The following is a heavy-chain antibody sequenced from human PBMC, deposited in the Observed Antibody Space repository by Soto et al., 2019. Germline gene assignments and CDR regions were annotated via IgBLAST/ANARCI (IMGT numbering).Heavy chain of an antibody. CDR2: IKQDGSEK. CDR3: ARGEVTTRDDYGDSDYNWFDP. J-gene: IGHJ5*02. V-gene: IGHV3-7*01. Sequence: GGSLRLSCAASGFTFSSYWMSWVCQAPGKGLEWVANIKQDGSEKYYVDSVKGRFTISRDNAKNSLYLQMNSLRAEDTAVYYCARGEVTTRDDYGDSDYNWFDPWGQGTLVTVSS. CDR1: GFTFSSYW. D-gene: IGHD4-17*01.